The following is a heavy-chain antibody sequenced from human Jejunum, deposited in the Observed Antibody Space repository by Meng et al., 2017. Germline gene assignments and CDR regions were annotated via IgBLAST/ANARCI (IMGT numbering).Heavy chain of an antibody. CDR3: ARVVDNEFDY. D-gene: IGHD2-8*01. J-gene: IGHJ4*02. CDR2: IKKDGSEK. Sequence: VPWVVFGGVLGPPGGSSRVSGGVCGFPLGRYWMTWVRQAPGKGLECVANIKKDGSEKYCVQSVKGRFTISRDNAKKSLYLQMNSLRVEDSAVYYCARVVDNEFDYWGQGTLVTVSS. CDR1: GFPLGRYW. V-gene: IGHV3-7*03.